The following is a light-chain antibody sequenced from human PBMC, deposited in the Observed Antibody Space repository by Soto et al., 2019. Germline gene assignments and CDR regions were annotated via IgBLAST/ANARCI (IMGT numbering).Light chain of an antibody. V-gene: IGKV3-15*01. CDR3: QHYYNWPRT. J-gene: IGKJ1*01. CDR1: QTVGRN. CDR2: GAS. Sequence: EIVLTQSPATLSLSPGERATLSCRSSQTVGRNLAWYQQKPGQPPRLLFYGASTRATGIPARFSGSGSGTEFTLTISSLQSEDFAAYYCQHYYNWPRTFGQGTKV.